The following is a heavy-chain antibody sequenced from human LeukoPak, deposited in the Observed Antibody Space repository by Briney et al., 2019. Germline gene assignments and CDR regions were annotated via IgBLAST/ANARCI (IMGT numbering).Heavy chain of an antibody. V-gene: IGHV3-21*01. CDR3: AKEGGVYSPPYYMDV. CDR1: GFTFSSYG. D-gene: IGHD1-26*01. Sequence: GGSLRLSCAASGFTFSSYGMNWVRQAPGKGLEWVSSIGTSGSYIYYTDSVKGRFTISRDNAKNSLYLQMNSLRAEDTAVYYCAKEGGVYSPPYYMDVWGKGTTVTVSS. CDR2: IGTSGSYI. J-gene: IGHJ6*03.